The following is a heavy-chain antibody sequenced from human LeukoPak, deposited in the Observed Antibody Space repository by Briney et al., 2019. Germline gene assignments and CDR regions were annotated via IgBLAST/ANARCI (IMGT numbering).Heavy chain of an antibody. CDR3: ARAKDCSSTTCPLDI. D-gene: IGHD2-2*01. CDR2: INWNGGST. Sequence: PGGSLRLSCAASGFTFDDYGMSWVRQAPGKGLEWVSAINWNGGSTGYADSVKGRFTISRDSAKSSLYLQMISLRAEDTALYYCARAKDCSSTTCPLDIWGQGTMVTVSS. V-gene: IGHV3-20*04. CDR1: GFTFDDYG. J-gene: IGHJ3*02.